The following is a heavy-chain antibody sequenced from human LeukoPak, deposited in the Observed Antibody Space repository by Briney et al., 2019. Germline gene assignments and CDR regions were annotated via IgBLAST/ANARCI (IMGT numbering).Heavy chain of an antibody. CDR2: ISGSGGST. Sequence: GGSLRLSCAASGFTFSGYAMSWVRQAPGKGLEWVSAISGSGGSTYYADSVKGRFTISRDNSKNTLYLQMNSLRAEDTAVYYCAKVYRRFLEGPHFDYWGQGTLVTVSS. CDR3: AKVYRRFLEGPHFDY. D-gene: IGHD3-3*01. CDR1: GFTFSGYA. V-gene: IGHV3-23*01. J-gene: IGHJ4*02.